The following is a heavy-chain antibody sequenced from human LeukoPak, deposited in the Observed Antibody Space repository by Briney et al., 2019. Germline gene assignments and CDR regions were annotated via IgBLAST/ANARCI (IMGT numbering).Heavy chain of an antibody. CDR1: VYTFTSYA. V-gene: IGHV1-2*02. D-gene: IGHD6-13*01. CDR2: INPNSGGT. Sequence: PSVKASCKASVYTFTSYAMNWVRQAPGHGLEWMGWINPNSGGTNYAQKFQGRVTMTRDTSISTVYMELSRLRSDDTAVYYCARAPHAYSSSWYDAPQTWFDPWGQGTLVTVSS. J-gene: IGHJ5*02. CDR3: ARAPHAYSSSWYDAPQTWFDP.